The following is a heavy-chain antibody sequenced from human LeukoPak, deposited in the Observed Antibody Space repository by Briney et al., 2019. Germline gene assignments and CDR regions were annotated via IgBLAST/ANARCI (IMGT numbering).Heavy chain of an antibody. CDR3: ARDNRAFSSSVPLYYYGMDV. V-gene: IGHV1-18*01. J-gene: IGHJ6*02. Sequence: ASVKVSCKASGYTFTSYGISWVRQAPGQGLEWMGWISAYNGNTNYAQKLQGRVTMTTDTSTSTAYMELRSLRSDDTAVYYRARDNRAFSSSVPLYYYGMDVWGQRTTVTVSS. D-gene: IGHD6-13*01. CDR2: ISAYNGNT. CDR1: GYTFTSYG.